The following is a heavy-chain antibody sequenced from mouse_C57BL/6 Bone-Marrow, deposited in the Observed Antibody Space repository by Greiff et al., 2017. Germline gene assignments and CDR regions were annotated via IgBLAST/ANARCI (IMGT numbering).Heavy chain of an antibody. CDR1: GYTFTSYG. J-gene: IGHJ4*01. V-gene: IGHV1-81*01. CDR3: ARGGWMDF. CDR2: IYPRSGNT. Sequence: QVQLQQSGAELARPGASVKLSCKASGYTFTSYGISWVKQKTGQGLEWIGEIYPRSGNTYYNEKFKGQATINADKSSSTAYMDLRSLTSEDSAVYFCARGGWMDFWCQGNSVTVSS. D-gene: IGHD3-3*01.